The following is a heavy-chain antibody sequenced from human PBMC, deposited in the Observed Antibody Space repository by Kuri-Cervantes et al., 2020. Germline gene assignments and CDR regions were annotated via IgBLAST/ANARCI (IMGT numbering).Heavy chain of an antibody. Sequence: SETLSLTCAVSGYSISSGYFWGWIRQPPGKGLEWIGSIYHSGNTHYNPSLKSGVTISVDTSKNQFSLKLSSVTAADTAVYYCARGARYCSGGSCQGYYMDVWGKGTTVTVSS. J-gene: IGHJ6*03. CDR3: ARGARYCSGGSCQGYYMDV. V-gene: IGHV4-38-2*01. CDR2: IYHSGNT. D-gene: IGHD2-15*01. CDR1: GYSISSGYF.